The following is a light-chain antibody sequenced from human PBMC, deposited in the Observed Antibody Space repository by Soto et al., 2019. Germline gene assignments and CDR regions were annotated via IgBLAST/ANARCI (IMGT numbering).Light chain of an antibody. J-gene: IGKJ1*01. CDR1: QSVSSSY. CDR3: QQYGSSPTT. V-gene: IGKV3-20*01. CDR2: GAS. Sequence: EIVLTQSPGTLSLSPGERATLSCRASQSVSSSYLAWYHQKPGQAPRLLIYGASSRATGIPDRFSGSGSGTVFTLTISRLEPEDFAVYYCQQYGSSPTTFGQGTKVEIK.